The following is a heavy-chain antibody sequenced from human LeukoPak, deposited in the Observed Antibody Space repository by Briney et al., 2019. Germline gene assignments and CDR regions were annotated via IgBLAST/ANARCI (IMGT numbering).Heavy chain of an antibody. CDR2: IWYDGSNK. J-gene: IGHJ6*02. D-gene: IGHD2-15*01. V-gene: IGHV3-33*01. Sequence: GGSLRLSCAASGFTFSSFGMHWVRQAPGKGLEWVAVIWYDGSNKYYADPVKGRFTISRDNSKNTLYLQMNSLRAEDTAVYDCARDGDITPTDVWGQGTTVTVSS. CDR3: ARDGDITPTDV. CDR1: GFTFSSFG.